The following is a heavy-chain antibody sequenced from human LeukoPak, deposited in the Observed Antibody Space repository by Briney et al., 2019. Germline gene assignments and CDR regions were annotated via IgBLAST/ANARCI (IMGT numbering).Heavy chain of an antibody. CDR2: ISSSGSTI. D-gene: IGHD6-13*01. Sequence: PGGSLRLSCAASGFTFSSYEMNWVRQAPGKGLEWVSYISSSGSTIYYADSVKGRFTISRDNAKNSLYLQMNSLRAEDTAVYYCVGAAAERGGVYNWFDPWGQGTLVTVSS. V-gene: IGHV3-48*03. CDR3: VGAAAERGGVYNWFDP. J-gene: IGHJ5*02. CDR1: GFTFSSYE.